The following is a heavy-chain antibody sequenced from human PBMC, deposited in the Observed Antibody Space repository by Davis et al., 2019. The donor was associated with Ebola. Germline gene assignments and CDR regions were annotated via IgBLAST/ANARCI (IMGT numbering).Heavy chain of an antibody. D-gene: IGHD2-21*02. J-gene: IGHJ6*04. CDR3: ARGDGNFYYGMDV. CDR2: INPNSGGT. V-gene: IGHV1-2*06. Sequence: ASVKVSCKASGYTFTGYYMHWVRQAPGQGLEWMGRINPNSGGTNYAQKFQGRVTMTRDTSLNTVYMELRRLRSDDSAVYYCARGDGNFYYGMDVWGKGTTVTVSS. CDR1: GYTFTGYY.